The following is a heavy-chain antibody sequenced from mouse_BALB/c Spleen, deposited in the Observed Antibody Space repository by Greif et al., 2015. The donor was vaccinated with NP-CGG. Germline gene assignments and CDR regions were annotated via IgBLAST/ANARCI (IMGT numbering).Heavy chain of an antibody. CDR2: IWAGGST. Sequence: VQLQESGPGLVAPSQSLSITCTVSGFSLTSYGVHWVRQPPGKGLEWLGVIWAGGSTNYNSALMSRLSISKDNSKSQVFLRMNSLQTDDTAMYYCASGGGTYYFDYWGQGTTLTVSS. J-gene: IGHJ2*01. V-gene: IGHV2-9*02. CDR3: ASGGGTYYFDY. D-gene: IGHD4-1*01. CDR1: GFSLTSYG.